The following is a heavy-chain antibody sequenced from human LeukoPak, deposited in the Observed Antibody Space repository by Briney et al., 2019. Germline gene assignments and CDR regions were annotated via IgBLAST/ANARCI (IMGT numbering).Heavy chain of an antibody. V-gene: IGHV4-4*07. CDR3: ARDLNIVVVPARRWFDP. D-gene: IGHD2-2*01. J-gene: IGHJ5*02. CDR2: IYTSGST. CDR1: GGSISSYY. Sequence: SETLSLTCTVSGGSISSYYWSWLRQPAGKGLEWIGRIYTSGSTNYNPSLKSRVTMSVDTSKNQFSLKLSSVTAADTAVYYCARDLNIVVVPARRWFDPWGQGTLVTVSS.